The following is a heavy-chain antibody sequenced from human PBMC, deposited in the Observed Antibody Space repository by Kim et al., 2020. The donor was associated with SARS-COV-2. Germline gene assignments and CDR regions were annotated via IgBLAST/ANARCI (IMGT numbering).Heavy chain of an antibody. V-gene: IGHV3-33*01. D-gene: IGHD1-26*01. CDR3: ARVIGIVGAGVDY. CDR2: IWYDGSNK. Sequence: GGSLRLSCAASGFTFSSYGMHWVRQAPGKGLEWVAVIWYDGSNKYYADSAKGRFTISRDNSKNTLYLQMNSLRAEDTAVYYCARVIGIVGAGVDYWGQGTLVTVSS. CDR1: GFTFSSYG. J-gene: IGHJ4*02.